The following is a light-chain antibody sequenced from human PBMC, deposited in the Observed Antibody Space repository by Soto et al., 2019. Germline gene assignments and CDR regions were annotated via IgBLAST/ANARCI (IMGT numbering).Light chain of an antibody. CDR2: HVA. CDR3: VSYTSSTTDV. V-gene: IGLV2-14*03. J-gene: IGLJ1*01. CDR1: SSDVGGSNF. Sequence: QSVLTQPASVSDSPGQPITVSCTCTSSDVGGSNFFSWYQQHPGTPPKLIIYHVANRPSGVSNRFSGSKSGSTASLIISRLQTEDEAEYYCVSYTSSTTDVFGTGTKVTVL.